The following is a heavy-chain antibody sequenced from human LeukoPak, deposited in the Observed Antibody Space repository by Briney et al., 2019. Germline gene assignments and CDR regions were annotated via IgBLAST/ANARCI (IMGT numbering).Heavy chain of an antibody. D-gene: IGHD2-2*01. CDR2: IYPGDSDT. J-gene: IGHJ3*02. CDR1: GYSFTSYW. Sequence: GESLKISCKGSGYSFTSYWIGWVRQMPGKGLEWMGIIYPGDSDTRYSPSFQGQVTISADKSISTAYLQWSSLKASDTAMYYCARPLRYCSSTSCYYVFDIWGQGTMVTVSS. CDR3: ARPLRYCSSTSCYYVFDI. V-gene: IGHV5-51*01.